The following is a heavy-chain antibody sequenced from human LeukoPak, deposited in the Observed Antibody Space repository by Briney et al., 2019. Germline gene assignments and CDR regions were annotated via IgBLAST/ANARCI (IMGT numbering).Heavy chain of an antibody. J-gene: IGHJ4*02. CDR2: VNADGGNT. D-gene: IGHD1-26*01. CDR3: TKRVKYGGTWDHFAD. Sequence: VPLGGSLALPCAASGFTFDNYRMSWVRQAPGKGREWVSTVNADGGNTYYADSVKGRFTISRDNSKSTLILQMNSLRGEDTALYYCTKRVKYGGTWDHFADWGQGTLVTVSS. CDR1: GFTFDNYR. V-gene: IGHV3-23*01.